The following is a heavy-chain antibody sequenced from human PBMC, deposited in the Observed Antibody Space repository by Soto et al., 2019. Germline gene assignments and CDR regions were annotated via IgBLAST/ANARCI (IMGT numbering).Heavy chain of an antibody. J-gene: IGHJ4*02. CDR1: NGSISPYY. D-gene: IGHD3-22*01. V-gene: IGHV4-59*01. CDR3: ARGIHHYNTGEFVFDY. CDR2: IFHTGVT. Sequence: QVQLQESGPGLVKPPETLSLTCTISNGSISPYYLSWIRQSPGKGLEWIGYIFHTGVTNHNPSLRGRVTVSIDTSRNQFALNLSSVTAADTAMYFCARGIHHYNTGEFVFDYWGQGALVTVSS.